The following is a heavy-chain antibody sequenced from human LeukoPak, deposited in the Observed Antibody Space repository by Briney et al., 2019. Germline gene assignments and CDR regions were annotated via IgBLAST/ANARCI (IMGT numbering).Heavy chain of an antibody. CDR1: GGSIMVAAYS. CDR3: ARGYGDNSGAFDI. D-gene: IGHD4-23*01. V-gene: IGHV4-30-2*01. J-gene: IGHJ3*02. Sequence: PSQTLSLTCTVSGGSIMVAAYSWSWIRQPPGKGLEWIGYIYYSGRSYYNPSLKSRVTISLGRSKNQFSLRLSSVTAADTAVYFCARGYGDNSGAFDIWGQGTLVTVSS. CDR2: IYYSGRS.